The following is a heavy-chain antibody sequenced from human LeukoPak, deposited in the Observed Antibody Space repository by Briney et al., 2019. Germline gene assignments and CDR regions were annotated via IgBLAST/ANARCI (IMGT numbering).Heavy chain of an antibody. D-gene: IGHD3-9*01. CDR1: GFTFSSYW. Sequence: GGSLRLSCTASGFTFSSYWMHWVRQAPGKGLEWVSRINSDGSSTSYADSVKGRFTISRDNAKNTLYLQMNTLRVEDTAVYYCTRDLMDYDVSTGLHHYYMDVWGQGTTVTVSS. CDR3: TRDLMDYDVSTGLHHYYMDV. CDR2: INSDGSST. J-gene: IGHJ6*02. V-gene: IGHV3-74*01.